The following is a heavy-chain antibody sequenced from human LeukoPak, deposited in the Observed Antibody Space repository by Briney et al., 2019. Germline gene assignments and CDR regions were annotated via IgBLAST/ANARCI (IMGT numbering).Heavy chain of an antibody. V-gene: IGHV3-33*01. CDR1: GFTFSTYG. CDR2: IWPDGSYK. Sequence: SGRSLRLSCATSGFTFSTYGIHWVRQAPGKGLEWVAAIWPDGSYKYYADSVKGRFTISRDNSKNTVYLQMSTLRDEDTAVYYCARDRGFNYALYAFDIWGQGTVVTVSS. D-gene: IGHD5-18*01. J-gene: IGHJ3*02. CDR3: ARDRGFNYALYAFDI.